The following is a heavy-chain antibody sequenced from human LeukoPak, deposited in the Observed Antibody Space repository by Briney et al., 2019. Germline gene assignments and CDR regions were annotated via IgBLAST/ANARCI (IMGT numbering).Heavy chain of an antibody. D-gene: IGHD2-15*01. CDR3: ARDCSGGSCYDY. J-gene: IGHJ4*02. CDR1: GFTFSDYY. Sequence: PGGSLRLACAASGFTFSDYYMSWIRQAPGEGLEWVSYISSSGSTIYYADSVKGRFTISRDNAKNSLYLQMNSLRAEDTAVYYCARDCSGGSCYDYWGQGTLVTVSS. V-gene: IGHV3-11*01. CDR2: ISSSGSTI.